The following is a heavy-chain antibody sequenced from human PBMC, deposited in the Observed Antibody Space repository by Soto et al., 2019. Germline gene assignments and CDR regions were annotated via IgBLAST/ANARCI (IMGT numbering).Heavy chain of an antibody. J-gene: IGHJ4*02. CDR1: GFTFSNFA. CDR2: ISRSGEST. CDR3: AKDLACTNGGCYPWVDY. D-gene: IGHD2-8*01. Sequence: GGSLRLSCVASGFTFSNFAMHWVRQAPGKGLQWVSSISRSGESTYYADSVKGRFTISRDNSKNTLYLQMNSLGAEDTALYYCAKDLACTNGGCYPWVDYWGQGNMVTVSS. V-gene: IGHV3-23*01.